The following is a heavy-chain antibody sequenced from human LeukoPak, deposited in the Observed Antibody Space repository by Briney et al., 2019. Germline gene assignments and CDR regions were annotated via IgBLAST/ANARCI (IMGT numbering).Heavy chain of an antibody. CDR3: ARRVSTVTQFDY. Sequence: PSETLSLTCTVSGDSISSYYWSWIRQPPGKGLEWIGYISYSGSTNYNPSLKSRVTISADTSKNQFSLKLISVTAADTALYYCARRVSTVTQFDYWGQGTLVIVSS. CDR2: ISYSGST. J-gene: IGHJ4*02. D-gene: IGHD2-2*01. V-gene: IGHV4-59*01. CDR1: GDSISSYY.